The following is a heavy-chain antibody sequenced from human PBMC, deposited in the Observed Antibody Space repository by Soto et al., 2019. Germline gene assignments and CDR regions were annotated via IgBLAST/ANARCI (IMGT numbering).Heavy chain of an antibody. V-gene: IGHV4-34*01. CDR1: GGSFSGYY. D-gene: IGHD2-15*01. CDR3: ARAGLRYCSGGGCPPREQYYFDY. CDR2: INHSGST. Sequence: SETLSLTCAVYGGSFSGYYWSWIRQPPGKGLEWIGEINHSGSTNYNPSLKSRVTISVDTSKNQFSLKLSSVTAADTAVYYCARAGLRYCSGGGCPPREQYYFDYWGQGTLVTVSS. J-gene: IGHJ4*02.